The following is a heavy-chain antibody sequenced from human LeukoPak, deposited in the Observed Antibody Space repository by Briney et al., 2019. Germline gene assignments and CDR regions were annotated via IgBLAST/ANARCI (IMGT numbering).Heavy chain of an antibody. D-gene: IGHD4-17*01. Sequence: ASVKVSCKASGYTFTSYGISWVRQAPGQGLEWMGWISAYNGNTIYAQRLQGRVTMTTDTSTSTAYMELRSLRSDDTAVYYCARKDYGDFRYDYWGQGTLVTVSS. CDR3: ARKDYGDFRYDY. J-gene: IGHJ4*02. CDR2: ISAYNGNT. CDR1: GYTFTSYG. V-gene: IGHV1-18*01.